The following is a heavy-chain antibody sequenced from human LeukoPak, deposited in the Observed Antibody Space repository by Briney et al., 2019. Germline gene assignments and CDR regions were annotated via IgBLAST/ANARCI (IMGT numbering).Heavy chain of an antibody. D-gene: IGHD3-16*01. J-gene: IGHJ4*02. CDR3: ATYYAAWGGRGH. V-gene: IGHV4-59*01. CDR2: FYASRGI. CDR1: GGYISDSH. Sequence: PSETLSLTCTVSGGYISDSHWSWIRQAPGKGLEWIGEFYASRGINHNPSLRSRVSISFDMSKSQMSLTLTSVTAADTAVYYCATYYAAWGGRGHWGQGTLVTVSS.